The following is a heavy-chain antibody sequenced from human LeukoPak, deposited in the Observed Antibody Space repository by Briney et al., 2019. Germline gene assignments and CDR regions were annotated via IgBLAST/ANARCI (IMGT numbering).Heavy chain of an antibody. CDR1: GFTFSSYA. CDR3: AKDLESVDYYYMDV. CDR2: ISGGGGST. J-gene: IGHJ6*03. D-gene: IGHD1-1*01. V-gene: IGHV3-23*01. Sequence: GGSLRLSCAASGFTFSSYAMSWVRQAPGKGLEWVSAISGGGGSTYYADSVKGRFTISRDNSKNTLYLQMNSLRAEDTAVYYCAKDLESVDYYYMDVWGKGTTVTVSS.